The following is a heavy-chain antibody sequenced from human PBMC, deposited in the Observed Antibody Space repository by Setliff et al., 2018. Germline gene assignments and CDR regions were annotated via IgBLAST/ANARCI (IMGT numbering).Heavy chain of an antibody. CDR2: IKPDGSET. CDR3: ATRAGGGSGP. CDR1: GFTFDNYW. J-gene: IGHJ5*02. D-gene: IGHD6-19*01. Sequence: GGSLRLSCVASGFTFDNYWMGWVRQPPGKGLEWVASIKPDGSETYYVDSVKGRFTVSRDNPKNTLYLQMDSLRVEDTALYYCATRAGGGSGPWGQGTLVTVSS. V-gene: IGHV3-7*03.